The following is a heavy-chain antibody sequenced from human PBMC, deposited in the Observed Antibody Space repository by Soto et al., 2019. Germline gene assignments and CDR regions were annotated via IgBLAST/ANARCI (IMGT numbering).Heavy chain of an antibody. V-gene: IGHV4-39*01. D-gene: IGHD5-12*01. Sequence: SETLSLTCTVSGGSISSSSYYWGWIRQPPGKGLEWIGSIYYSGSTYYNPSLKSRVTISVDTSKNQFSLKLSSVTAADTAVYYCARHLSRDGYNLDYWGQGTLVTVSS. CDR2: IYYSGST. CDR1: GGSISSSSYY. CDR3: ARHLSRDGYNLDY. J-gene: IGHJ4*02.